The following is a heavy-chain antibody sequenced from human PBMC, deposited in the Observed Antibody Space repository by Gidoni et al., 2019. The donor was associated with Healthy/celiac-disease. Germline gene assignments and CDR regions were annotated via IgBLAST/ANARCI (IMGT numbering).Heavy chain of an antibody. V-gene: IGHV5-51*01. Sequence: EVQLVQSGAEVKKPGESLKISCKGSGYSFTSYWIGWVRQMPGTGLEWMGIIYPGDSDTRYSPSFQGQVTISADKSISTAYLQWSSLKASDTAMYYCARHFPGAVDSSGYFKHAGGWFDPWGQGTLVTVSS. CDR3: ARHFPGAVDSSGYFKHAGGWFDP. CDR1: GYSFTSYW. J-gene: IGHJ5*02. D-gene: IGHD3-22*01. CDR2: IYPGDSDT.